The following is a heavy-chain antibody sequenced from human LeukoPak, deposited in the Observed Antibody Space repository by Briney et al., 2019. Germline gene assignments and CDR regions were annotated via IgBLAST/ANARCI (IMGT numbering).Heavy chain of an antibody. CDR1: GYSFISYW. J-gene: IGHJ4*02. CDR2: IYPGDSDT. Sequence: GESLKISCKGSGYSFISYWIGWVRQMPGKGLEWMGIIYPGDSDTRYSPSFQGQVTISADKSISTAFLQWSSLKASDTAMYYCARCTATQTLPFDYWGQGTLVTVSS. V-gene: IGHV5-51*01. D-gene: IGHD5-18*01. CDR3: ARCTATQTLPFDY.